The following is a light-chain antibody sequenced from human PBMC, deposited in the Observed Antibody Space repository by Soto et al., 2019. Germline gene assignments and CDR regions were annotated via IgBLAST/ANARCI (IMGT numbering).Light chain of an antibody. Sequence: DIVMTQSPDSLAVSLGERATINCKSSQSVLYSSNNKNYLAWYQQKPGQPPKLLIYWASTRESGVPDRFSGSGSGTDSTLTISSLQAEDVAVYYCQQYYSTPRTFGQGTRWIS. CDR1: QSVLYSSNNKNY. CDR2: WAS. CDR3: QQYYSTPRT. V-gene: IGKV4-1*01. J-gene: IGKJ1*01.